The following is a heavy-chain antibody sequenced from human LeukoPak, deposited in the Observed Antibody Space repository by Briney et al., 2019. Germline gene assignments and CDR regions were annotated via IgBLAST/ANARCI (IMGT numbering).Heavy chain of an antibody. Sequence: ETLSLTCTVSGGSIRSSSYYWGWIRQPPGKGLEWVSAISGSGGSTYYADSVKGRFTISRDNSKNTLYLQMNSLRAEDTAVYYCAKVMLWFGDLNDYWGQGTLVTVSS. J-gene: IGHJ4*02. CDR1: GGSIRSSSYY. CDR3: AKVMLWFGDLNDY. V-gene: IGHV3-23*01. D-gene: IGHD3-10*01. CDR2: ISGSGGST.